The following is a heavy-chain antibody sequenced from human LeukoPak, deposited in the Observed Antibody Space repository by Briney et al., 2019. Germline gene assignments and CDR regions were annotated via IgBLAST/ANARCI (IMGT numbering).Heavy chain of an antibody. J-gene: IGHJ5*02. CDR1: GGSISSYY. CDR3: ARGQDVVVVAASNWFDP. V-gene: IGHV4-59*01. D-gene: IGHD2-15*01. CDR2: IYYSGST. Sequence: SETLSLTCTVSGGSISSYYWSWIRQPPGKGLEWIGYIYYSGSTNYNPSLKSRVTISVDTSKNQFSLKLSSVTAADTAVYYCARGQDVVVVAASNWFDPWGQGTLVTVSS.